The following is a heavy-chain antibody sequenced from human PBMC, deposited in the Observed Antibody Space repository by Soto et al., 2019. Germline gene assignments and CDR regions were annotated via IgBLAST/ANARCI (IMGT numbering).Heavy chain of an antibody. D-gene: IGHD4-17*01. CDR1: GFSLSSYGMG. CDR3: AHAGDYDLLTFDH. J-gene: IGHJ4*02. CDR2: IYWDDDK. V-gene: IGHV2-5*02. Sequence: QITLKESGPTLVRPAQTLTLTCGFSGFSLSSYGMGVAWIRQPPGKALEWLALIYWDDDKRYSPSLKDRLAISKDTSSNHVVLTITNMDPGDTATYFCAHAGDYDLLTFDHWGAGTLVTVSS.